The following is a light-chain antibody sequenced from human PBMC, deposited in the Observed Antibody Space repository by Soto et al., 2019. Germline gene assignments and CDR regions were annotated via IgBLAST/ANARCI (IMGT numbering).Light chain of an antibody. J-gene: IGKJ2*01. CDR2: DAS. CDR3: QQYNSYSQT. CDR1: QSISSW. Sequence: DIQMTQSPSTLSASVGDRVTITCRASQSISSWLAWYQQKPGKAPKLLIYDASSLESGVPSRFSGSGSGKEFTPTISSLQPDDFATYYCQQYNSYSQTFGQGTKLEIK. V-gene: IGKV1-5*01.